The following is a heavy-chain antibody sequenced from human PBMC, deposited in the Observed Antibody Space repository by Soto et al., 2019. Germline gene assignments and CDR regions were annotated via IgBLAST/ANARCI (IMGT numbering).Heavy chain of an antibody. V-gene: IGHV5-51*01. D-gene: IGHD2-8*02. CDR2: ISPDDSAT. J-gene: IGHJ4*02. CDR3: AIASLGVSHGSPPDF. Sequence: GESLKISCKASGYRFTSYCIGWVRQKPGKGLEWMGIISPDDSATKYSPSFQGQVIISVDRSISTVSLHWSSLKASDSAMYYCAIASLGVSHGSPPDFWGQGTVVTVSS. CDR1: GYRFTSYC.